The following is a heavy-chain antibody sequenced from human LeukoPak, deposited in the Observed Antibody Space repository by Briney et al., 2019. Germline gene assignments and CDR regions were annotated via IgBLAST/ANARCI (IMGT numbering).Heavy chain of an antibody. CDR1: GFTVSSNY. D-gene: IGHD3-22*01. CDR2: IYSGGST. J-gene: IGHJ3*02. V-gene: IGHV3-66*01. Sequence: PGGSLRLSCAASGFTVSSNYMSWVRQAPGKGLEWVSVIYSGGSTYYADSVKGRFTISRDNSKNTLYLQMNSLRAEDTAVYYCASDSSGYYHDAFDIWGQGTMVTVSS. CDR3: ASDSSGYYHDAFDI.